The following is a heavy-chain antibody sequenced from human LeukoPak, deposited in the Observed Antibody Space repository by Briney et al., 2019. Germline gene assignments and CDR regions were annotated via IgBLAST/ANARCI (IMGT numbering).Heavy chain of an antibody. CDR3: AGDWDGDAFDI. V-gene: IGHV3-74*01. CDR2: INSDGSST. J-gene: IGHJ3*02. Sequence: GGSLRLSCAASGFTFRTYWMHWVRQAPGKGLVWVSRINSDGSSTSCADSVKGRFTISRDNAKNTLYLQMNSLRAEDTAVYYCAGDWDGDAFDIWGQGTMVTVSS. D-gene: IGHD1-26*01. CDR1: GFTFRTYW.